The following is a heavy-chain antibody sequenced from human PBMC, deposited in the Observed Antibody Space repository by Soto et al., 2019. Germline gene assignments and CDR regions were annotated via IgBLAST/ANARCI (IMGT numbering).Heavy chain of an antibody. CDR3: VRESGENWTYEAH. V-gene: IGHV4-4*07. D-gene: IGHD1-7*01. CDR2: ITVNGNT. J-gene: IGHJ1*01. CDR1: GAYISDFS. Sequence: QVQPLESGPGLVKPWDTLSLTCTVSGAYISDFSWSWIRQPAGKGPEWIGRITVNGNTQYNPSFRSRVTMSMDTSRNQFSLNLQSATAADTALYYCVRESGENWTYEAHWGQGTLVTVSS.